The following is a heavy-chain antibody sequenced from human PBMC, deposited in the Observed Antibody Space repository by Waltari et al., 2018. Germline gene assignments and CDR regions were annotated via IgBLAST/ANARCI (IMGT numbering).Heavy chain of an antibody. CDR1: GFTFSSYG. Sequence: QVQLVESGGGVVQPGRSLRLSCAASGFTFSSYGMPWVRQAPGKGLEGVAVIWYDGSNKYYADSVKGRFTISRDNSKNTLYLQMNSLRAEDTAVYYCARVSTHGDYTPDYWGQGTLVTVSS. J-gene: IGHJ4*02. CDR3: ARVSTHGDYTPDY. D-gene: IGHD4-17*01. CDR2: IWYDGSNK. V-gene: IGHV3-33*01.